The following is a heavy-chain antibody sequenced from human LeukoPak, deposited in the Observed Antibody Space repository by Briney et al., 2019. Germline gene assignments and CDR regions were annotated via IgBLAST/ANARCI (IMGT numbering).Heavy chain of an antibody. J-gene: IGHJ4*02. CDR2: ISSSSSYI. V-gene: IGHV3-21*01. CDR3: ARDEEAFGDYEVYFDY. D-gene: IGHD4-17*01. CDR1: GFTFSSYC. Sequence: PGGSLRLSCAASGFTFSSYCMNWVRQAPGKGLEWVSSISSSSSYIYYADSVKGRFTISRDNAKNPLYLQMNSLRAEDTAVYYCARDEEAFGDYEVYFDYWGQGTLVTVSS.